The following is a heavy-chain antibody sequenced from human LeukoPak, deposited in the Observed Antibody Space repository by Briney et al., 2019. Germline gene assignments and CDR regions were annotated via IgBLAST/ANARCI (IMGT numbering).Heavy chain of an antibody. CDR3: AREGHGYSYGQCSYSRDF. Sequence: GGSLRLSCTASGFTVSSNYMSWVRQAPGKGLEWVSVIYSGGSTYYADSVKGRFTISRDNSKNTLYLQMNSLRAEDTAVYYCAREGHGYSYGQCSYSRDFWGKGTTVTVSS. CDR2: IYSGGST. D-gene: IGHD5-18*01. J-gene: IGHJ6*03. V-gene: IGHV3-53*01. CDR1: GFTVSSNY.